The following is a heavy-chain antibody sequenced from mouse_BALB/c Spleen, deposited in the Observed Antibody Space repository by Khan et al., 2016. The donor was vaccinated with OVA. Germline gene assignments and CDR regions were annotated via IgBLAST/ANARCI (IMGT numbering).Heavy chain of an antibody. CDR2: IYPSDGYT. CDR1: GYTFTNYF. J-gene: IGHJ4*01. CDR3: TRHGSSYDAMDY. Sequence: QVQLQQPGAELVRPGASVTLSCKASGYTFTNYFINWVKQRPGQGLEWIGNIYPSDGYTTYTQKFKDTATLNVDKSSSTADMHLSSPTSEYSAVYYGTRHGSSYDAMDYWGQVTSVTVSS. V-gene: IGHV1-69*02. D-gene: IGHD1-1*01.